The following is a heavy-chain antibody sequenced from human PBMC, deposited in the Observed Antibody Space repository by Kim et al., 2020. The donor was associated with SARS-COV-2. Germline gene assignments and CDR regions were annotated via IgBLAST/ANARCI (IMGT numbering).Heavy chain of an antibody. Sequence: DSVKGRFNISRDNSENTLYLQMNNLRAEDTALYYCATVYGARLSYWYFDLWGRGTLVTVSS. J-gene: IGHJ2*01. V-gene: IGHV3-66*01. D-gene: IGHD4-17*01. CDR3: ATVYGARLSYWYFDL.